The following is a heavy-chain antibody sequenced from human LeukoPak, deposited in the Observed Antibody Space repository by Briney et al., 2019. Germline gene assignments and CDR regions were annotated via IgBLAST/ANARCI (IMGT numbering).Heavy chain of an antibody. J-gene: IGHJ3*02. D-gene: IGHD4-17*01. Sequence: GGSLRPSCAASGFTFSSYGMHWVRQAPGKGLEWVAVISYDGSNKFYADSVKGRFTISRDNSKNTLYLQMNSLRAEDTAVYYCASVTTAAFDIWGQGTMVTVSS. V-gene: IGHV3-30*03. CDR1: GFTFSSYG. CDR2: ISYDGSNK. CDR3: ASVTTAAFDI.